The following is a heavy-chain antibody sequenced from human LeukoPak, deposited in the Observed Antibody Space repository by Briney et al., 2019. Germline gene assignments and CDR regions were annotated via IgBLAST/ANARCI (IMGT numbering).Heavy chain of an antibody. D-gene: IGHD3-16*01. CDR2: IIPIFGTA. V-gene: IGHV1-69*06. J-gene: IGHJ4*02. Sequence: ASVKVSCKASGGTFSSYAISWVRQAPGQGLEWMGGIIPIFGTANYAQKFQGRVTITADKSTSTAYMELSSLRSEDTAVYYCARVRAPRGSSATRVAYYFDYWGQGTLVTVSS. CDR1: GGTFSSYA. CDR3: ARVRAPRGSSATRVAYYFDY.